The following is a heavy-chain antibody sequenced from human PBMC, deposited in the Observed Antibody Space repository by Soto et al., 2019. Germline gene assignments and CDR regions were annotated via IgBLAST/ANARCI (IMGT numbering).Heavy chain of an antibody. D-gene: IGHD3-22*01. CDR2: ITYSGST. CDR3: ARDCDTSCYYYFDY. J-gene: IGHJ4*02. Sequence: QVQLQESGPGLVKPSETLSLTCTVSGGSVSSGSYYWTWMRQPPGKGLEWIGYITYSGSTSYNPSLTGRVAISVDTSKEQVSLKVSSVTAADTAVYYCARDCDTSCYYYFDYWGQGTLVTVSS. V-gene: IGHV4-61*01. CDR1: GGSVSSGSYY.